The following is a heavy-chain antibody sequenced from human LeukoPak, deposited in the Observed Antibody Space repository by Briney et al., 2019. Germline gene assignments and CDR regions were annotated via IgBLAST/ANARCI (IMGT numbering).Heavy chain of an antibody. CDR1: GGSFSGYY. CDR3: ACEGYGDKLRTDY. D-gene: IGHD4-17*01. Sequence: SETLSLTCAVYGGSFSGYYWSWIRQPPGKGLEWIGEINHSGSTNYNPSLKSRVTISVDTSKNQFSLKLSSVTAADMAVYYCACEGYGDKLRTDYWGQGTLVTVSS. J-gene: IGHJ4*02. V-gene: IGHV4-34*01. CDR2: INHSGST.